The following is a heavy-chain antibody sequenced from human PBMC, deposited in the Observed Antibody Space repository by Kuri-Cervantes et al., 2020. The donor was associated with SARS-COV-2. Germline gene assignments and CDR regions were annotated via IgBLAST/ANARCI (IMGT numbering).Heavy chain of an antibody. CDR1: RFSFSSYT. V-gene: IGHV3-30-3*01. Sequence: GGSLRLSCAASRFSFSSYTLHWVRQAPGKGLERVAVISYDGSNKYYADSVKGRFTISRDNSKNTLYLQMNSLRAEDTAVYYCARATPGLVVVPAAIPNWGQGTQVTVSS. J-gene: IGHJ4*02. D-gene: IGHD2-2*01. CDR3: ARATPGLVVVPAAIPN. CDR2: ISYDGSNK.